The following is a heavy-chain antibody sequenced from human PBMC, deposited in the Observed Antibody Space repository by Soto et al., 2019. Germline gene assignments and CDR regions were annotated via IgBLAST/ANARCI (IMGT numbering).Heavy chain of an antibody. V-gene: IGHV4-34*01. D-gene: IGHD6-19*01. CDR3: AREDGSGWLHYYYYGMDV. Sequence: QVQLQQWGAGLLKPSETLSLTCAVYGGSFSGYYWSWIRQPPGKGLEWIGEINHSGSTNYNPSLKSRVTISVDTSKNQFSLKLSSVTAADTAVYYCAREDGSGWLHYYYYGMDVWGQGTTVTVSS. J-gene: IGHJ6*02. CDR2: INHSGST. CDR1: GGSFSGYY.